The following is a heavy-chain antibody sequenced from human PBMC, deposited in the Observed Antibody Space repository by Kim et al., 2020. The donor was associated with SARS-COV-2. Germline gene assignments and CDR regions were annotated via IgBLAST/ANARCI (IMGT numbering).Heavy chain of an antibody. J-gene: IGHJ5*02. Sequence: YSQNLQGVVTISRNTAATTAYMELSSMTSKDTAVYYCAREGSGSYNWLDPWGQGTLVTVSS. D-gene: IGHD3-10*01. V-gene: IGHV1-3*01. CDR3: AREGSGSYNWLDP.